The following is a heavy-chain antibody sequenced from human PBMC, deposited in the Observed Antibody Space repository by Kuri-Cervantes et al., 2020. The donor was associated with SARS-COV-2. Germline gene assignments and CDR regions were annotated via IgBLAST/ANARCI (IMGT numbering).Heavy chain of an antibody. CDR2: IYYSGST. V-gene: IGHV4-59*08. CDR1: GGSFSDYY. CDR3: ARHVRPHHSSGWYPFDY. Sequence: SQTLSLTCAVYGGSFSDYYWSWIRQPPGKGLEWIGYIYYSGSTNYNPSLKSRVTMSVDTSKNQFSLKLSSVTAADTAVYYCARHVRPHHSSGWYPFDYWGQGTLVTVSS. D-gene: IGHD6-19*01. J-gene: IGHJ4*02.